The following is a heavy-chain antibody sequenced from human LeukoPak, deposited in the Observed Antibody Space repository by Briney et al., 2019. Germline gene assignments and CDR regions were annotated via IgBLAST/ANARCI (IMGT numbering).Heavy chain of an antibody. CDR2: ISGSGGST. J-gene: IGHJ4*02. CDR3: ANGDKKRITMVRGVMQPFDY. CDR1: GFTFSNAW. V-gene: IGHV3-23*01. D-gene: IGHD3-10*01. Sequence: GGSLRLSCAASGFTFSNAWMSWVRQAPGRGLEWVSAISGSGGSTYYADSVKGRFTISRDNSKNTLHLQMNSLRAEDTAVYYCANGDKKRITMVRGVMQPFDYWGQGTLVTVSS.